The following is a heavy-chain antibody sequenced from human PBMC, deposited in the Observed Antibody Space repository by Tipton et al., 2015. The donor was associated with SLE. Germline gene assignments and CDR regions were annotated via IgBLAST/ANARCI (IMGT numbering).Heavy chain of an antibody. Sequence: TLSLTCTVSGGSIRSSRHFWGWIRQHPGKGLEWIGFISYDGRTKYNPSLKSRVTISLDTSKTQFFLRLSSVTAADTAVYFCARGPNWGLDDAFDIWGQGTMVSVSS. D-gene: IGHD7-27*01. CDR3: ARGPNWGLDDAFDI. CDR2: ISYDGRT. CDR1: GGSIRSSRHF. V-gene: IGHV4-31*03. J-gene: IGHJ3*02.